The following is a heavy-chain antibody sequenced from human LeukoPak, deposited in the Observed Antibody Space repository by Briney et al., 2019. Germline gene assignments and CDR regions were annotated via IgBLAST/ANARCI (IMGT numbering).Heavy chain of an antibody. CDR3: AKDGGYSGSYPLDY. D-gene: IGHD1-26*01. CDR1: GFVFSIYT. J-gene: IGHJ4*02. Sequence: GGSLRLSCSASGFVFSIYTMYWVRQAPGKGLEWVSAISGSGGSTYYADSVKGRFTISRDNSKNTLYLQMNSLRAEDTAVYYCAKDGGYSGSYPLDYWGQGTLVTVSS. V-gene: IGHV3-23*01. CDR2: ISGSGGST.